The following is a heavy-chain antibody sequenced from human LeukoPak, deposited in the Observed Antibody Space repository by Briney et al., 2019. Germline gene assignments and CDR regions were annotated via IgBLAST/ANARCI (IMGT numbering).Heavy chain of an antibody. CDR3: ARDGTPNYSSGWVYMDV. CDR2: INSDGSTT. D-gene: IGHD6-25*01. Sequence: GGSLRLSCAASGFTFDDYGMSWVRQAPGKGLEWVSRINSDGSTTNYADSVKGRFTISRDNAKNSLYLQMNSLRVEDTAVYYCARDGTPNYSSGWVYMDVWGEGTTVTISS. CDR1: GFTFDDYG. J-gene: IGHJ6*03. V-gene: IGHV3-20*04.